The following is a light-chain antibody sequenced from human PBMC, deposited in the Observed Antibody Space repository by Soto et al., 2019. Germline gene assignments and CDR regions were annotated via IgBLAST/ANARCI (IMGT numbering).Light chain of an antibody. CDR1: QTIRSNY. V-gene: IGKV3-20*01. Sequence: ETVLPQSPGTLSLSPGERATLSCRASQTIRSNYLAWYRQTPGQAPRLLIYGASNRATGIADRFSGSGSGTDFTRIISRLEPEDFALYYCQQYGSSPWTFGQGTKVEIK. J-gene: IGKJ1*01. CDR3: QQYGSSPWT. CDR2: GAS.